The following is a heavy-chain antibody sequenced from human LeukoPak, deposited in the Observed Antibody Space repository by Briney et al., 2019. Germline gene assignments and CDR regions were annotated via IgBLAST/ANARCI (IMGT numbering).Heavy chain of an antibody. CDR3: ARDWLAAAGTFDY. CDR1: GFTFSSYA. J-gene: IGHJ4*02. D-gene: IGHD6-13*01. V-gene: IGHV3-23*01. Sequence: GGSLRLSCAASGFTFSSYAMSWVRQAPGKGLEWVSAISGGGGTYHADSVKGRFTISRDNSKNTLCLQVNSLRAEDTAVYYCARDWLAAAGTFDYWGQGTLVTVSS. CDR2: ISGGGGT.